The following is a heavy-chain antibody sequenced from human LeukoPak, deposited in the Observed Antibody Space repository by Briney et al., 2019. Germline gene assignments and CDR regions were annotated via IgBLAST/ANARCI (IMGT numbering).Heavy chain of an antibody. V-gene: IGHV3-30-3*01. J-gene: IGHJ6*02. CDR1: GFTFSSYA. Sequence: GRSLRLSCAASGFTFSSYAMHWVRQAPGKGLEWVAVISYDGSNKYYADSVKGRFTISRDNSKNTLYLQMNSLRVEDTAVYYCAREEYSSSWYYYYYGMDVWGQGTTVTVSS. D-gene: IGHD6-13*01. CDR2: ISYDGSNK. CDR3: AREEYSSSWYYYYYGMDV.